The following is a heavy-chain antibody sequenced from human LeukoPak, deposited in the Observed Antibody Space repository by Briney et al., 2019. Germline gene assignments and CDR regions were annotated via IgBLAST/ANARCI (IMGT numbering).Heavy chain of an antibody. D-gene: IGHD6-25*01. CDR2: ISYEGSNK. CDR1: GFTFSSYA. J-gene: IGHJ4*02. V-gene: IGHV3-30-3*01. CDR3: ARDRERLGSFDY. Sequence: PGGSLRLSCAASGFTFSSYAMHWVRQAPGKGLEWVAVISYEGSNKYNADSVKGRFTISRDNSKNTLYLQMNSLRAEDTAVYYCARDRERLGSFDYWGQGTLVTVSS.